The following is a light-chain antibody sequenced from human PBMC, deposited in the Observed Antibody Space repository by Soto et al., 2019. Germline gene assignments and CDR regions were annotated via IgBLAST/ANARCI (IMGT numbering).Light chain of an antibody. CDR3: AAWDDSLFL. CDR2: NNN. J-gene: IGLJ3*02. V-gene: IGLV1-44*01. CDR1: SSNVGSKT. Sequence: QAVVTQPPSASGAPGQRVIISCSGSSSNVGSKTVNWYQQLPGTTPKLVIYNNNQRPSGVPDRFSGFKSGTSASLAISGLQSDDEAVYYCAAWDDSLFLFGGGTKLTVL.